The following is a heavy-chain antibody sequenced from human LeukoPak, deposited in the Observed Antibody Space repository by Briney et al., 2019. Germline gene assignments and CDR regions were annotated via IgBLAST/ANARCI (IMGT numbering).Heavy chain of an antibody. J-gene: IGHJ3*02. D-gene: IGHD3-10*01. CDR2: INPNSGGT. CDR1: GYTFTGYY. CDR3: ARNIWFGESADAFDI. V-gene: IGHV1-2*02. Sequence: ASVKVSCKASGYTFTGYYMHWVRQAPGQGLEWMGWINPNSGGTNYAQKFQGRVTMTRDKSIRTAYMELSRLTSDDTAVYYCARNIWFGESADAFDIWGQGTMVTVSS.